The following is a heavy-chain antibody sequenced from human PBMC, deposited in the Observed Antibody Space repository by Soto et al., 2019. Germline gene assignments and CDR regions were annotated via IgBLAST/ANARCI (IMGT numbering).Heavy chain of an antibody. V-gene: IGHV1-69*06. J-gene: IGHJ4*02. Sequence: QVLLVQSGAEVKKPGSSVKVSCKLSGATFSSYAMSWVRQAPGQGLEWIGGIIPFFGTPNYAQKFQGRVTITAYTSTAKSYMELSSLRSDDTAVYYCARDKGAYYSHLVYWGQGTLVTVSS. D-gene: IGHD3-22*01. CDR2: IIPFFGTP. CDR3: ARDKGAYYSHLVY. CDR1: GATFSSYA.